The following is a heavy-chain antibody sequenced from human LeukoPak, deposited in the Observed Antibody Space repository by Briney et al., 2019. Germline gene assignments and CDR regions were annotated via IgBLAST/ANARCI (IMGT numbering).Heavy chain of an antibody. CDR3: ARAGGIAVGGRLEGNWYDP. V-gene: IGHV4-31*03. J-gene: IGHJ5*02. CDR2: IYYSGDT. D-gene: IGHD6-13*01. Sequence: SQTLSLTCTASGGSISSSADYWSWIRQHPGKGLEWIGYIYYSGDTYYNPSLQRRVIISFDTSKNRFSLSLTSVTAADTAVYYCARAGGIAVGGRLEGNWYDPWGQGTLVTVSS. CDR1: GGSISSSADY.